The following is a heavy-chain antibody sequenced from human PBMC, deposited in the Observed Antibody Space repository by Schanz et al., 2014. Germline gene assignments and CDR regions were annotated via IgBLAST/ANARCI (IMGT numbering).Heavy chain of an antibody. D-gene: IGHD3-9*01. Sequence: EVQLLESGGGLVRPGGSLRLSCEASEFTFSSYKMNWVRQAPGKGLEWVSSISSSGSYIHYADSVKGRFTISRDNAKNTLYLQMNSLRAEDTALYYCARDSRPNYDFLTAYYSIDYWGQGTLVTVSS. V-gene: IGHV3-21*01. J-gene: IGHJ4*02. CDR1: EFTFSSYK. CDR2: ISSSGSYI. CDR3: ARDSRPNYDFLTAYYSIDY.